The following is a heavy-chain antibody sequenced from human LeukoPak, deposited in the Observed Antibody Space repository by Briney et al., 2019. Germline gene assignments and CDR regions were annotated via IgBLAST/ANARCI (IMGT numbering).Heavy chain of an antibody. Sequence: PGGSLRLSCAASGFTFSSYAMSWVRQAPGKGLEWLANINYDGSQKYHVDSVKGRFTISRDNAKNSLYLQMNSLRAEDTAVYYCATYSSLNRREFQYWGQGALLTVSS. CDR3: ATYSSLNRREFQY. CDR2: INYDGSQK. V-gene: IGHV3-7*01. D-gene: IGHD3-22*01. CDR1: GFTFSSYA. J-gene: IGHJ1*01.